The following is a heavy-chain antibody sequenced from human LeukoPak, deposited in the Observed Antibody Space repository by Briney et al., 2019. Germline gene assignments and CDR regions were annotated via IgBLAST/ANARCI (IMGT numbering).Heavy chain of an antibody. CDR1: GGSISSYY. Sequence: SETLSLTCTVSGGSISSYYWSWIWQPAGKGLEWIGRVYTNGNTNYNTSFKSRVTMSVDTSKNQFSLKLSSVTAADTAVYYCARGDSSGSFDYWGQGTLAAVSS. CDR2: VYTNGNT. V-gene: IGHV4-4*07. D-gene: IGHD3-22*01. CDR3: ARGDSSGSFDY. J-gene: IGHJ4*02.